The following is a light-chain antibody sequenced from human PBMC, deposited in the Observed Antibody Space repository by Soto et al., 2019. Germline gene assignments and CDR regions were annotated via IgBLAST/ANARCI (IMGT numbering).Light chain of an antibody. J-gene: IGKJ2*01. Sequence: EIVLTQSPATLSVSPGDRATLSCRASQSVSSNVAWYQQKPGQTPRLLIYGASTRATGVPPRFSGSRSGTEFTLPISSHQYEDFAVYYYQQYYNRPPYTFGQGTKLDFK. CDR1: QSVSSN. V-gene: IGKV3-15*01. CDR3: QQYYNRPPYT. CDR2: GAS.